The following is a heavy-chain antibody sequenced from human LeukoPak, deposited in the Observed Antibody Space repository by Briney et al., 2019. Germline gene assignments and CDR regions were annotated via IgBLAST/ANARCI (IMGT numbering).Heavy chain of an antibody. CDR1: GGSFSGYY. V-gene: IGHV4-34*01. CDR2: INHSGST. D-gene: IGHD6-19*01. Sequence: SETLSLTCAVYGGSFSGYYWSWIRQPPGKGLEWIGEINHSGSTNYNPSLKSRVTISVDTSKNQFSLKLSSVTAADTAVYYCARRAGVAGSERGYYYYYYYVDVWGKGTTVTVSS. J-gene: IGHJ6*03. CDR3: ARRAGVAGSERGYYYYYYYVDV.